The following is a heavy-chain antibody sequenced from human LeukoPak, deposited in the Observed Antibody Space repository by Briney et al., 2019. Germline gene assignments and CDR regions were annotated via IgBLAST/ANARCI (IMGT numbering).Heavy chain of an antibody. CDR2: MNPNSGNT. V-gene: IGHV1-8*03. D-gene: IGHD5-18*01. J-gene: IGHJ6*03. Sequence: GASVKVSCKASGYTFTSYDINWVRQATGQGLEWMGWMNPNSGNTGYAQRFQGRVTITRNTSISTAYMELSSLRSEDTAVYYCARGGGRGYSYGYFPPYYYYYYMDVWGKGTTVTVSS. CDR1: GYTFTSYD. CDR3: ARGGGRGYSYGYFPPYYYYYYMDV.